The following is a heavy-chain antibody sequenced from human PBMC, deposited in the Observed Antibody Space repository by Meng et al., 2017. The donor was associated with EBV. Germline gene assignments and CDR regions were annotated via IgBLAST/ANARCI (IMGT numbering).Heavy chain of an antibody. D-gene: IGHD2-15*01. V-gene: IGHV1-3*01. CDR2: INAGNGNT. CDR3: ARRGGVADWFDP. Sequence: GQLWPAGGVVKQPGALVKVYCNASGYTFTSYAMHWVRQAPGQRLEWMGWINAGNGNTKYSQKFQGRVTITRDTSASTAYMELSSLRSEDTAVYYCARRGGVADWFDPWGQGTLVTVSS. CDR1: GYTFTSYA. J-gene: IGHJ5*02.